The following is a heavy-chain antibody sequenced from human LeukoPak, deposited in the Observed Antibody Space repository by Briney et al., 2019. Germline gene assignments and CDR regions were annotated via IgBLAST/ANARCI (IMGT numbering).Heavy chain of an antibody. CDR2: INPNSSGT. CDR1: GYTFTSYG. CDR3: ARDLECSSTSCYSGEDWFDP. D-gene: IGHD2-2*01. J-gene: IGHJ5*02. Sequence: GASVKVSCKASGYTFTSYGISWVRQAPGQGLEWMGWINPNSSGTNYAQKFQGRVTMTRDTSISTAYMELSRLRSDDTAVYYCARDLECSSTSCYSGEDWFDPWGQGTLVTVSS. V-gene: IGHV1-2*02.